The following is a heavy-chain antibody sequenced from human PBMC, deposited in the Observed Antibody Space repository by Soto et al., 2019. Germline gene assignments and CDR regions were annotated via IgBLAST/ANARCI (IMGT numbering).Heavy chain of an antibody. D-gene: IGHD5-12*01. J-gene: IGHJ4*02. CDR2: IYYTGST. Sequence: QVQLQESGPGLVKPSETLSLTCTVSGGSISDYYWSWIRQPPGKGLEWVGYIYYTGSTTYNPSLKSRLTLSVDTPKNLFSLKLRSVSAADTAVYYCARLGRWLQALDSWGQGTLVTVSS. CDR1: GGSISDYY. CDR3: ARLGRWLQALDS. V-gene: IGHV4-59*08.